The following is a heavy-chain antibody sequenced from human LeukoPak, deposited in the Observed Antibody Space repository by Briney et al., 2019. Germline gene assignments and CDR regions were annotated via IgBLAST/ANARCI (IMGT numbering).Heavy chain of an antibody. Sequence: GGSLRLSCAASGFTSSDHYMDWVRQAPGKGLEWIGRIRNKASSYTTEYAASVQGRFTISRDEPKNSLYLQMNSLKIEDTAVYFCVRVSQHYCLDYWGQGTLVTVSS. J-gene: IGHJ4*02. CDR2: IRNKASSYTT. V-gene: IGHV3-72*01. CDR3: VRVSQHYCLDY. D-gene: IGHD1-26*01. CDR1: GFTSSDHY.